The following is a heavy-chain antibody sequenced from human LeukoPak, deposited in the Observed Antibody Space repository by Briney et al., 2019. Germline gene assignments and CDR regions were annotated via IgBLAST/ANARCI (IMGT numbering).Heavy chain of an antibody. CDR3: AKAGTMSIAARPPDY. D-gene: IGHD6-6*01. CDR1: GFTFDDYA. V-gene: IGHV3-9*01. CDR2: ISWNSGSI. J-gene: IGHJ4*02. Sequence: PGRSLRLSCAASGFTFDDYAMHWVRQAPGKGLEWVSGISWNSGSIGYADSLKGRFTISRDNARNSLYLQMNSLRAEDTALYYCAKAGTMSIAARPPDYWGQGTLVTVSS.